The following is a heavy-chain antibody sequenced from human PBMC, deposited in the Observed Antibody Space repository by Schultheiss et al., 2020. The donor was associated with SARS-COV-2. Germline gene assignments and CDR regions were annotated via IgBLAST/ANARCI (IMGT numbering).Heavy chain of an antibody. CDR2: INPNSGGT. CDR3: AREVSARAASGLWAIKNNWFGR. CDR1: GYTFTSYY. D-gene: IGHD2-15*01. V-gene: IGHV1-2*02. Sequence: ASVKVSCKASGYTFTSYYMHWVRQAPGQGLEWMGIINPNSGGTNYAQKFQGRVTMTRDTSISTAYMELSRLRSDDTAVYYCAREVSARAASGLWAIKNNWFGRWAEVALVTVSS. J-gene: IGHJ5*02.